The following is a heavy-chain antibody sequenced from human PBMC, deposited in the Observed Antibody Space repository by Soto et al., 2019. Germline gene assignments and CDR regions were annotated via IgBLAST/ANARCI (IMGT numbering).Heavy chain of an antibody. CDR3: VLTSIYSGPDTSFDH. CDR1: GYRFSSYW. V-gene: IGHV5-51*01. CDR2: IYPDDSDA. D-gene: IGHD5-12*01. Sequence: GSLKISCKTSGYRFSSYWIGWVRQMPGKGLEWMAIIYPDDSDARYSPSLQGQISISADKSITTTYLRWSSLKASDSAMYYCVLTSIYSGPDTSFDHWGQGTLVTVSS. J-gene: IGHJ4*02.